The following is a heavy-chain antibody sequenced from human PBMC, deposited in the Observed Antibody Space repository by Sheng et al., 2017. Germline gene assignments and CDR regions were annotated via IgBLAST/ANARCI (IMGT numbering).Heavy chain of an antibody. Sequence: EVQLVESGGGLVQPGGSLRLSCGASGFTFSNYWMSWVRQAPGKGLEWVANTNQDESAKYYVDSVKGRFTISRDNTKNSLFLQMNSLRADDTAVYYCARGYSTSPNWFDPVGPGNPGHR. J-gene: IGHJ5*02. D-gene: IGHD6-6*01. V-gene: IGHV3-7*01. CDR1: GFTFSNYW. CDR2: TNQDESAK. CDR3: ARGYSTSPNWFDP.